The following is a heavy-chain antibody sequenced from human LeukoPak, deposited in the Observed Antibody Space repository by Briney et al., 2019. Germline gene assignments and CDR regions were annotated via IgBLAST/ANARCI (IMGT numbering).Heavy chain of an antibody. J-gene: IGHJ4*02. V-gene: IGHV4-31*03. CDR2: ISNGGST. Sequence: PSQTLSLTCTVSGGSISSGGYYWSWIHQHPGKGLEWIGYISNGGSTYDNPSRKSRVTISVDTSKNQFSLKLSSVTAADTAVYYCAREEIVDHYFDYWGQGTLVTVSS. D-gene: IGHD3-22*01. CDR3: AREEIVDHYFDY. CDR1: GGSISSGGYY.